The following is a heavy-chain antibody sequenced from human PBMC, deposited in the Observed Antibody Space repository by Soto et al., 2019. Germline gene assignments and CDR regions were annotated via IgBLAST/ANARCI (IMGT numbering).Heavy chain of an antibody. D-gene: IGHD3-16*01. CDR2: IYTGGSI. V-gene: IGHV3-53*04. J-gene: IGHJ6*03. CDR1: GFSVSSNY. Sequence: EVHLVDSGGGLVQPGGSLRLSCAASGFSVSSNYMSWVRQAPGKGLEWVSLIYTGGSIYYADSVEGRLTISRDNSKNTLYLQMNSLRDEDTAVYYCARVRSDDWGYYYYMDGWGNGTTVTVSS. CDR3: ARVRSDDWGYYYYMDG.